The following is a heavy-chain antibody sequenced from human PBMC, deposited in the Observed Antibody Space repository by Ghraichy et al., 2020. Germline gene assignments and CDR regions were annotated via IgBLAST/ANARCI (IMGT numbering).Heavy chain of an antibody. J-gene: IGHJ4*02. CDR3: AKDKDRYYSSRGYYDD. CDR1: GFTFSSYA. D-gene: IGHD3-22*01. Sequence: GGSLRLSCAASGFTFSSYAMSWVRQAPGKGLEWVSAISGSGGSTYYADSVKGRFTISRDNSKNTLYLQMNSLRAEDTAVYYWAKDKDRYYSSRGYYDDWGQGTLVTVSS. CDR2: ISGSGGST. V-gene: IGHV3-23*01.